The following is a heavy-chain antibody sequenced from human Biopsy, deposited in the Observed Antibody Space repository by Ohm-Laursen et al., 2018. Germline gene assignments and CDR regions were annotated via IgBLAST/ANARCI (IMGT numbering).Heavy chain of an antibody. V-gene: IGHV3-7*01. D-gene: IGHD4-23*01. CDR2: INQHGSET. J-gene: IGHJ5*02. Sequence: SLRLSCAASGFSFRTYWMTWVPQAPGKGLGGVANINQHGSETNYVDSVKDRFTISRDNAKNSVYLQMNSLRVEDTAVFYCVREGDLLSVVDLWGQGTLVTVSS. CDR1: GFSFRTYW. CDR3: VREGDLLSVVDL.